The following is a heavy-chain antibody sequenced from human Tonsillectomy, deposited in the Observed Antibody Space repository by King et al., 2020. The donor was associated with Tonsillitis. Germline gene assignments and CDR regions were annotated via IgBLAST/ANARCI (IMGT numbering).Heavy chain of an antibody. Sequence: VQLVESGGGVVQPGRSLRLSCAASGFTFSNYGMHWVRQAPGKGLEWVAVISYDGSNKYYADFVKGRFTISRDNSKNTLYLQMNSVRTEDTAVYSCANGGAATTLGGQFDYWGRATLPSVSS. J-gene: IGHJ4*02. CDR2: ISYDGSNK. CDR3: ANGGAATTLGGQFDY. V-gene: IGHV3-30*18. D-gene: IGHD4-17*01. CDR1: GFTFSNYG.